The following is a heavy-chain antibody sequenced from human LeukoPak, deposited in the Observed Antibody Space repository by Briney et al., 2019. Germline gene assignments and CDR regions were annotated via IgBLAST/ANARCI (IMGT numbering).Heavy chain of an antibody. V-gene: IGHV4-59*01. CDR2: IYYSGSA. CDR3: ARVGFGGHLDY. CDR1: GGSISSYY. D-gene: IGHD2-15*01. Sequence: PSETLSLTCTVSGGSISSYYWSWIRQPPGEGLEWIGFIYYSGSAKYNPSLESRVTISVDTSKNQFSLKLSSVTAADTALYYCARVGFGGHLDYWGQGTLVTVSS. J-gene: IGHJ4*02.